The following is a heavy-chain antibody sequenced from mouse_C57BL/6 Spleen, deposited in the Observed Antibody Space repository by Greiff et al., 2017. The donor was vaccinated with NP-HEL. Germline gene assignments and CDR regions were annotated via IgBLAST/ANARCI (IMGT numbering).Heavy chain of an antibody. Sequence: EVQVVESGEGLVKPGGSLKLSCAASGFTFSSYAMSWVRQTPEKRLEWVAYISSGGDYIYYADTVKGRFTISRDNARNTLYLQMSSLKSEDTAMYYCTRDPDYYGSRYFDVWGTGTTVTVSS. CDR2: ISSGGDYI. J-gene: IGHJ1*03. CDR1: GFTFSSYA. CDR3: TRDPDYYGSRYFDV. D-gene: IGHD1-1*01. V-gene: IGHV5-9-1*02.